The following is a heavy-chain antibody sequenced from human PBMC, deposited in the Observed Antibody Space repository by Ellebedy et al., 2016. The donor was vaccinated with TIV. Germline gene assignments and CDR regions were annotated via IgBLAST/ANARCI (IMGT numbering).Heavy chain of an antibody. D-gene: IGHD2-2*01. V-gene: IGHV4-4*09. CDR2: IHSSGTT. CDR1: GGSINNYY. CDR3: TRLPVGPAYYYGMDI. Sequence: GSLRLSCTVSGGSINNYYGNWIRQPPGKGLEWIGYIHSSGTTLHNPSLSGRVVISVDTARNQFTLELRSVTAADTAVYYCTRLPVGPAYYYGMDIWGRGTSVTVSS. J-gene: IGHJ6*02.